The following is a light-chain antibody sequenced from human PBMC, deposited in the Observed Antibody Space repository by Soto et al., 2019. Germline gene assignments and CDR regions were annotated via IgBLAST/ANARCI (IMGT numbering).Light chain of an antibody. Sequence: EIVLTQSPATLSLSAVERVTLSWRASRTVGSYLAWYQQKPGQAPRLLIYDASNRATGIPARFSGSGSGTDFTLTISSLEPEDFAVYYCQHRSSWPRLAFGGGTKVDIK. J-gene: IGKJ4*01. V-gene: IGKV3-11*01. CDR3: QHRSSWPRLA. CDR2: DAS. CDR1: RTVGSY.